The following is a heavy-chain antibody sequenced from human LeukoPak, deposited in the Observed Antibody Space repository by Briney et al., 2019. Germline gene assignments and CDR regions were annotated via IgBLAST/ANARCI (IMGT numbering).Heavy chain of an antibody. Sequence: ASVTVSCKASGYTFTGYYMHWVRQAPGQGLEWMGWINPNSGGTNYAQKFQGRVTMTRDTSISTAYMELSRLRSDDTAVYYCARAPRHVVPSPNWSDPWGQGTLVTVSS. CDR2: INPNSGGT. CDR3: ARAPRHVVPSPNWSDP. D-gene: IGHD2-21*01. J-gene: IGHJ5*02. CDR1: GYTFTGYY. V-gene: IGHV1-2*02.